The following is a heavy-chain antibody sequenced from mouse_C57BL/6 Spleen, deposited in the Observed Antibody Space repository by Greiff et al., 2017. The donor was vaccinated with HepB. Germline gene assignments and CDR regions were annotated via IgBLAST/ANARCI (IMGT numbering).Heavy chain of an antibody. CDR2: ISDGGSYT. CDR1: GFTFSSYA. J-gene: IGHJ3*01. D-gene: IGHD2-4*01. CDR3: ARDYDYAFFAY. Sequence: EVHLVESGGGLVKPGGSLKLSCAASGFTFSSYAMSWVRQTPEKRLEWVATISDGGSYTYYPDNVKGRFTISRDNAKNNLYLQMSHLKSEDTAMYYCARDYDYAFFAYWGQGTLVTVSA. V-gene: IGHV5-4*01.